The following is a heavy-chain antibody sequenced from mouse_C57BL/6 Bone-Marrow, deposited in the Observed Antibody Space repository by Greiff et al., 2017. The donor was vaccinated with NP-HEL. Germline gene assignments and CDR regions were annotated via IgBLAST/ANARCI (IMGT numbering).Heavy chain of an antibody. CDR3: ARWYYGSSYYYAMDY. V-gene: IGHV1-69*01. CDR2: IDPSDSYT. Sequence: VKLQQPGAELVMPGASVKLSCKASGYTFTSYWMHWVKQRPGQGLEWIGEIDPSDSYTNYNQKFKGKSTLTVDKSSSTAYMQLSSLTSEDSAVYYCARWYYGSSYYYAMDYWGQGTSVTVSS. J-gene: IGHJ4*01. D-gene: IGHD1-1*01. CDR1: GYTFTSYW.